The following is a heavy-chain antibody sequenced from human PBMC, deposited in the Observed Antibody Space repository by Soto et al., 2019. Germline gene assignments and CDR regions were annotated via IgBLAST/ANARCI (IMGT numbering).Heavy chain of an antibody. D-gene: IGHD6-13*01. J-gene: IGHJ5*02. CDR1: GGSISSYY. Sequence: QVQLQESGPGLVKPSETLSLTCTVSGGSISSYYWSWIRQPAGKGLEWIGRIYTSGSTNYNPSLQSRVTMSVDTSKNQCSLKLSSVTAADTAVYYCARDWGIAAAGNITGGWFDPWGQGTLVTFSS. V-gene: IGHV4-4*07. CDR3: ARDWGIAAAGNITGGWFDP. CDR2: IYTSGST.